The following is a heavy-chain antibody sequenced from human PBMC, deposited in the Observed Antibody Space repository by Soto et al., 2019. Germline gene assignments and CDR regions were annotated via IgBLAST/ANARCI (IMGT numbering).Heavy chain of an antibody. CDR3: ARDLRDHELFDY. Sequence: ASVKVSCKASGCTFTSYGISWVRQAPGQGLEWMGWISAYNGNTNYAQKLQGRVTMTTDTSTSTAYMELRSLRSDDTAVYYCARDLRDHELFDYWGQGTLVTVSS. D-gene: IGHD3-10*01. J-gene: IGHJ4*02. CDR2: ISAYNGNT. CDR1: GCTFTSYG. V-gene: IGHV1-18*01.